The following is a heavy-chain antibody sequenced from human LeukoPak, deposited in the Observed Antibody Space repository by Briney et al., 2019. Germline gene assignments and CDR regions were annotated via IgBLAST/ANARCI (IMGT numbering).Heavy chain of an antibody. CDR3: ARGSGSGSRYWGGYYYYYYMDV. V-gene: IGHV1-2*02. Sequence: ASVKVSCKASGYTFTGYYMHWVRQAPGQGLEWMGWINPNSGGTNYAQKFQGRVTMTRDTSISTAYMELSRLRSDDTAVYYCARGSGSGSRYWGGYYYYYYMDVWGKGTTVTVSS. J-gene: IGHJ6*03. CDR2: INPNSGGT. D-gene: IGHD3-10*01. CDR1: GYTFTGYY.